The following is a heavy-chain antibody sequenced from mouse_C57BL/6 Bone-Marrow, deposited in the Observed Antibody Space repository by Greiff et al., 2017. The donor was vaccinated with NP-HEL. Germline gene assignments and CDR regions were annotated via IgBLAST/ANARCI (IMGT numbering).Heavy chain of an antibody. Sequence: VKLQESGPGLVQPSQSLSITCTVSGFSLTSYGVPWVRQSPGKGLEWLGVIWRGGSTDYNAAFMSRLSITEDNSKSQVFFKMNSLQADDTAIYYCAKRAYYDPYYYAMDYWGQGTSVTVSS. CDR1: GFSLTSYG. CDR3: AKRAYYDPYYYAMDY. D-gene: IGHD2-4*01. J-gene: IGHJ4*01. V-gene: IGHV2-5*01. CDR2: IWRGGST.